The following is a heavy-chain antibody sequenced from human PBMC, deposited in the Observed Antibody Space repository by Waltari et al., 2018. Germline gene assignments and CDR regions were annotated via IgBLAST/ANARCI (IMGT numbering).Heavy chain of an antibody. J-gene: IGHJ4*02. D-gene: IGHD5-18*01. V-gene: IGHV3-74*01. CDR3: ARKGGRGYTYGPFYYDS. Sequence: EVQLVEAGGDIGQPGGSLRPSCGAPGFALSTSRRPWVRQVPGKGLVWVSRINSDGSSISYSDSVKGRFTISRDNSKNMLYLQLNSLRAEDTAVYYCARKGGRGYTYGPFYYDSWGQGTLVTVSS. CDR1: GFALSTSR. CDR2: INSDGSSI.